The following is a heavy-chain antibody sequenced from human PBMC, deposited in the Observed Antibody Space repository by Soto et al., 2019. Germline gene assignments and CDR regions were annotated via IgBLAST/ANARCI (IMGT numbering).Heavy chain of an antibody. CDR2: IIPIFGTA. J-gene: IGHJ6*02. Sequence: QVQLVQSGAEVKKPGSSVKVSCKASGGTFSSYAISWVRQAPGQGLEWMGGIIPIFGTANYAQKFQGRVKITADESTSTAYMALSSLRSEDTAVYYCARVGYGDYSQYYYYGMDVWGQGTTVTVSS. CDR1: GGTFSSYA. D-gene: IGHD4-17*01. CDR3: ARVGYGDYSQYYYYGMDV. V-gene: IGHV1-69*12.